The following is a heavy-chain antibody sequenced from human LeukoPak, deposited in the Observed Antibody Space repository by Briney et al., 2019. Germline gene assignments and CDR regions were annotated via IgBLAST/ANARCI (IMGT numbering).Heavy chain of an antibody. CDR3: ARDGSSSGWYYFDY. D-gene: IGHD6-19*01. Sequence: GGSLRLSCAASGFTVSSYAMHWVRQAPGKGLEYVSAISSNGGSTYYANAVKGRFTISRDNSKDTLYLQMGSLRAEDMAVYYCARDGSSSGWYYFDYWGQGTLVTVSS. V-gene: IGHV3-64*01. CDR2: ISSNGGST. CDR1: GFTVSSYA. J-gene: IGHJ4*02.